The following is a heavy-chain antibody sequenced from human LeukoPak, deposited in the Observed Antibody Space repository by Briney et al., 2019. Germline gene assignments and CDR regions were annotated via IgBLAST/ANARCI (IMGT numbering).Heavy chain of an antibody. D-gene: IGHD3-22*01. CDR2: INSDGSST. V-gene: IGHV3-74*01. CDR3: AGVATCYDSSGYNSGYFDY. CDR1: GFTFSSYW. Sequence: GGSLRLSCAASGFTFSSYWMHWVRQAPGKGLVWVSRINSDGSSTSYADSVKGRFTISRDNAKNTLYLQMNSLRAEDTAVYYCAGVATCYDSSGYNSGYFDYWGQGALVTVSS. J-gene: IGHJ4*02.